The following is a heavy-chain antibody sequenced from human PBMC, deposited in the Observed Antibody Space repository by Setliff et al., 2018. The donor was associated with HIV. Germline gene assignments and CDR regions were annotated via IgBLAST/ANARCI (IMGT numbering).Heavy chain of an antibody. V-gene: IGHV1-69*04. Sequence: SVKVSCKASGGTFSSYSITWVRQAPGQGLEWMGRIIPMFSIPNYSQRFQGRVTITADRSTNTVYMELSSLRSDDTAVYYCARVGRSVTGPWGQGTLVTVS. CDR1: GGTFSSYS. D-gene: IGHD6-19*01. J-gene: IGHJ5*02. CDR2: IIPMFSIP. CDR3: ARVGRSVTGP.